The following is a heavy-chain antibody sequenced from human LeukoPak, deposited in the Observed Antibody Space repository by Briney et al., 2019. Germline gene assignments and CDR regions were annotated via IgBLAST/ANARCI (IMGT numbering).Heavy chain of an antibody. V-gene: IGHV3-73*01. CDR3: TTGPLCGGGSCYS. CDR2: ISSKANSYAT. D-gene: IGHD2-15*01. Sequence: PGGSLRLSCAASGFTFSDSTMHWVRQASGKGLEWVGRISSKANSYATAYAASVNGRFTLSRDDSKNTAYLQMNRLKAEDTAVYYCTTGPLCGGGSCYSWGKGTLVTVSS. J-gene: IGHJ4*02. CDR1: GFTFSDST.